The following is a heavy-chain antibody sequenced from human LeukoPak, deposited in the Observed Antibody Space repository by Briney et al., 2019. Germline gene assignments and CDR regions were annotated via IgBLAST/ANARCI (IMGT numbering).Heavy chain of an antibody. CDR1: GYTFTSYG. J-gene: IGHJ4*02. D-gene: IGHD5-12*01. V-gene: IGHV1-18*01. CDR3: ARAGVRGKDIVATITVLDY. CDR2: ISAYNGNT. Sequence: ASVKVSCKASGYTFTSYGISWVRQPPGQGLEWMGWISAYNGNTNYAQKLQGRVTMTTDTSTSTAYMELRSLRSDDTAVYYCARAGVRGKDIVATITVLDYWGQGTLVTVSS.